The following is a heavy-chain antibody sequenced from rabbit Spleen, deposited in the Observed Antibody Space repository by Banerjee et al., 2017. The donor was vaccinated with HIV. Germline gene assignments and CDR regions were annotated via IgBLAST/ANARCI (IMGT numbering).Heavy chain of an antibody. CDR2: IYNGDGST. CDR1: GFSFSGSYY. CDR3: ARDASGTSSKNDYFNL. V-gene: IGHV1S45*01. D-gene: IGHD1-1*01. Sequence: QEQLEESGGGLVKPEGSLTLTCTASGFSFSGSYYMCWVRQAPGKRPEWIACIYNGDGSTYYANWAKGRFTISKTSSTTVTLQMTSLTAADTATYFCARDASGTSSKNDYFNLWGPGTLVTVS. J-gene: IGHJ4*01.